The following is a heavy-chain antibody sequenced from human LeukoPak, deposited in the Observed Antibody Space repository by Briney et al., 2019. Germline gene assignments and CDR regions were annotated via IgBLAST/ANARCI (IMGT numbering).Heavy chain of an antibody. CDR2: IYTSGST. J-gene: IGHJ6*03. V-gene: IGHV4-61*02. Sequence: KPSETLSLTCTVSGGSINSGSYYWNWIRQPAGKGLEWIGRIYTSGSTNYNPSLKSRVTISVDTSKNQFSLKLGSVTAADTAVYYCARARFVKPHYYYYMDVWGEGTTVTISS. D-gene: IGHD3-10*02. CDR1: GGSINSGSYY. CDR3: ARARFVKPHYYYYMDV.